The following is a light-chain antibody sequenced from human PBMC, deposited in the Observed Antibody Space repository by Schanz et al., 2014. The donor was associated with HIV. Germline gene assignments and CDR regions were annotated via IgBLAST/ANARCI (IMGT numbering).Light chain of an antibody. J-gene: IGKJ1*01. V-gene: IGKV1-5*03. CDR1: QSISSW. Sequence: PSPSPLSSSVGDRVTLPCRASQSISSWLAWYQQKPGKAPKLLIYKASSLESGVPSRFSGSGSGTEFPLTISSPQPDAFATYFYQQANSFPRTFSQGTKVEIK. CDR2: KAS. CDR3: QQANSFPRT.